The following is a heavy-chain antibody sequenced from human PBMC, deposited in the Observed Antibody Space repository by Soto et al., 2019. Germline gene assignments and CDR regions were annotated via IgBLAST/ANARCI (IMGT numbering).Heavy chain of an antibody. CDR1: GFTFSSYS. D-gene: IGHD3-9*01. CDR2: IFATSTTI. CDR3: AREKDWAFDY. J-gene: IGHJ4*02. Sequence: EVQLVESGGGLVQPGGSLRLSCVASGFTFSSYSMVWVRQAPGKGLEWISYIFATSTTIYYADSVKGRFTVSRDNTQNSLFLIMNSLRAEDTDIYYCAREKDWAFDYWGQGTLVTVSS. V-gene: IGHV3-48*04.